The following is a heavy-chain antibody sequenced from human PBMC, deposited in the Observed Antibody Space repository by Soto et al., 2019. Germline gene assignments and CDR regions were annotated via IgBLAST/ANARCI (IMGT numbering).Heavy chain of an antibody. J-gene: IGHJ6*02. CDR2: IYYSGST. CDR1: GGSISSGGYY. V-gene: IGHV4-31*03. D-gene: IGHD1-26*01. Sequence: SETLSLTCTVSGGSISSGGYYWSWIRQHPGKGLEWIGYIYYSGSTYYNPSLKSRVTISVDTSKNQFSLKLSSVTAADTAVYYCARDNERWELDGGYYYGMDVWGQGTTVTVSS. CDR3: ARDNERWELDGGYYYGMDV.